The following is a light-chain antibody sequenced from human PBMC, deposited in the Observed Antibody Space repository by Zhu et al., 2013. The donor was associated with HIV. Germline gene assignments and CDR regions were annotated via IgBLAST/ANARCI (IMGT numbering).Light chain of an antibody. CDR2: SNN. Sequence: QSVVTQPPSVSGAPGQRVTISCTGSRSNIGAGYDVHWYQQLPGTAPKLLIYSNNNRPSGVPDRFSGSKSGTSASLAIGGLRSEDEGDYYCAVWDDTLSGWVFGGGTMLTVL. CDR3: AVWDDTLSGWV. J-gene: IGLJ3*02. V-gene: IGLV1-40*01. CDR1: RSNIGAGYD.